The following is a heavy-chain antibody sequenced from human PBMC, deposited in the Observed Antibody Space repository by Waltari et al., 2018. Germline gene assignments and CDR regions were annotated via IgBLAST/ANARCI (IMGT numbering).Heavy chain of an antibody. CDR3: AGPSIFGEMDV. CDR2: IITICGTA. CDR1: GGTFSSHA. J-gene: IGHJ6*02. Sequence: QVQLVQSGAEVKKPGSSVTVSCKASGGTFSSHAISWVRPAPGPGLGWGGGIITICGTANYAQKFQGRVTITADESTSTAYMERSSRRSEDTAVYYCAGPSIFGEMDVWGQGTTVTVSS. D-gene: IGHD3-9*01. V-gene: IGHV1-69*12.